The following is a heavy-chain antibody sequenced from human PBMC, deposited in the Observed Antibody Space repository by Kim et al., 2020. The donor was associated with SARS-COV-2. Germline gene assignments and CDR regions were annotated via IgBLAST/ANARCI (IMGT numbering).Heavy chain of an antibody. D-gene: IGHD3-22*01. Sequence: GGSLRLSCAASGFTFSSYSMSWVRQAPGKGLEWVSAISGSGGSTYYADSVKGRFTISRDNSKNTLYLQMDSLRAADTAIYYCADYYDSNLDYWGQGTLVTVSS. CDR1: GFTFSSYS. CDR3: ADYYDSNLDY. CDR2: ISGSGGST. V-gene: IGHV3-23*01. J-gene: IGHJ4*02.